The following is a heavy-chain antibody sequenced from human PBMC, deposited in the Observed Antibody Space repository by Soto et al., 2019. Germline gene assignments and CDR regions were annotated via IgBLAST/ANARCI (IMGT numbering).Heavy chain of an antibody. CDR2: IKQDESEK. V-gene: IGHV3-7*04. Sequence: EVQLVESGGGLVQPGGSLRLSCAASGFPLSSYWMTWVRQAPGKGLEWVANIKQDESEKNYVDSVKGRFTISRDTAKSSVYLQLNSLRVEDTATYYCARVDWRLASYGWCQGTMVSVSS. J-gene: IGHJ3*01. CDR3: ARVDWRLASYG. D-gene: IGHD3-3*01. CDR1: GFPLSSYW.